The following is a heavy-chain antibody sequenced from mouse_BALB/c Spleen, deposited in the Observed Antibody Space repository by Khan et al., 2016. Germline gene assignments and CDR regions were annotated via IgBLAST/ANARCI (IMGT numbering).Heavy chain of an antibody. CDR1: GYTFTSYW. J-gene: IGHJ4*01. CDR3: AIYYGNYYAMDY. V-gene: IGHV1-7*01. D-gene: IGHD2-1*01. Sequence: QVQLQQSGAELAKPGASVKMSCKASGYTFTSYWMHWVKQRPGQGLEWIGYINPSTGYTEYNQKFKDKATLTADKSSSTAYMQLSSLTSEDSAVYYCAIYYGNYYAMDYWSQGTSVTVSS. CDR2: INPSTGYT.